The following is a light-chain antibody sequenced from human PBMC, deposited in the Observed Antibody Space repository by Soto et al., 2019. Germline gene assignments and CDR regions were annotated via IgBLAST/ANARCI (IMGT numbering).Light chain of an antibody. J-gene: IGLJ3*02. CDR2: EVT. CDR3: SSFAGDGYWV. V-gene: IGLV2-23*02. CDR1: SSDVGSYII. Sequence: QSALTQPASVSGSPGRSISISCTGTSSDVGSYIIVSWYQQKSGEAPKLIIFEVTKRPSGVSARFFGSKSGNTASLTISELQPEDEADYYCSSFAGDGYWVFGGGTKVTVL.